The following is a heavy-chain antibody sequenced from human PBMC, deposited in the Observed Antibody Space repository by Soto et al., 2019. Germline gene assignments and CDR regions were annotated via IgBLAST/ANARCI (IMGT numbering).Heavy chain of an antibody. D-gene: IGHD3-22*01. V-gene: IGHV1-18*01. CDR2: ISAYNGNT. CDR3: AREGGYYDSSGYYRRPSLKDAFDI. J-gene: IGHJ3*02. Sequence: QVQLVQSGAEVKKPGASVKVSCKASGYTFTSYGISWVRQAPGQGLEWMGWISAYNGNTNYAQKLQGRVTMTTDTSTSTAYMELRSLRSDDTAVYYWAREGGYYDSSGYYRRPSLKDAFDIWGQGTMVTVSS. CDR1: GYTFTSYG.